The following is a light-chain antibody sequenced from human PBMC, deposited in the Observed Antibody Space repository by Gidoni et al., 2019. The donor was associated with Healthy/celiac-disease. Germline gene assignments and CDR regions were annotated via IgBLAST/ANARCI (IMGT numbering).Light chain of an antibody. V-gene: IGKV1-5*03. CDR1: QSISAW. J-gene: IGKJ2*01. CDR3: QQYNNHPYT. CDR2: QAS. Sequence: DIQMTQSPSTLSASVGDRVTITCRASQSISAWLAWYQQKPGKAPNLLMYQASTLESGVPSRFGGSGSGTEFTLTINSLQPDDLATYYCQQYNNHPYTFGQXTKVEIK.